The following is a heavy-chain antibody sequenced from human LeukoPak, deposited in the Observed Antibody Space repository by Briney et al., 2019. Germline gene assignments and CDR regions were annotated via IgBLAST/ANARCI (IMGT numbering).Heavy chain of an antibody. CDR2: IYSGGST. V-gene: IGHV3-66*01. CDR3: ARVTVKYFDY. Sequence: HPXXSLRLSCAASGXTVSSNYMRWVRQAPGKGLEWVSVIYSGGSTYYSDSVKGRFTISRDNSKNTLYLQMNSLRAEDTAVYYCARVTVKYFDYWGQGTLVTVSS. CDR1: GXTVSSNY. J-gene: IGHJ4*02.